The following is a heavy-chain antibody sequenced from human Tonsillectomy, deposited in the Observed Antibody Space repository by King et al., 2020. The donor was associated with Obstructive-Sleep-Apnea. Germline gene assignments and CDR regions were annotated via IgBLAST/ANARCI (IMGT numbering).Heavy chain of an antibody. CDR2: IYYSGST. D-gene: IGHD6-13*01. Sequence: VQLQESGPGLVKPSQTLSLTCSVSGGSISSGGYYWSWIRQQSGKGLEWIGYIYYSGSTYYNPSLKSQITISVDTSKNQFSLKLSSVTAADTAVYYCARAGIAAAGTVQAFDIWGQGTLVIVS. J-gene: IGHJ3*02. CDR1: GGSISSGGYY. CDR3: ARAGIAAAGTVQAFDI. V-gene: IGHV4-31*01.